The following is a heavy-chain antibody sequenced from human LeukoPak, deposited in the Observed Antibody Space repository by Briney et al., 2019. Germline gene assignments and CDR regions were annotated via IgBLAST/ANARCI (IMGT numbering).Heavy chain of an antibody. J-gene: IGHJ6*04. CDR2: ISSSGSTI. Sequence: GGSLRLSCAASGFTFSSYWMNWVRQAPGKGLEWVSYISSSGSTIYYADSVKGRFTISRDNAKNSLYLQMNSLRAEGTAVYYCAELGITMIGGVWGKGTTVTISS. V-gene: IGHV3-48*03. CDR1: GFTFSSYW. CDR3: AELGITMIGGV. D-gene: IGHD3-10*02.